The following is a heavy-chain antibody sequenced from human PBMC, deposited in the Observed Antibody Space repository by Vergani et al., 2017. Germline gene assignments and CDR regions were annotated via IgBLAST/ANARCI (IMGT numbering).Heavy chain of an antibody. CDR2: LIPIFGTA. Sequence: QVQLVQSGAEVKKPRSSVKVSCKASGGTFSSSAISWVRQAPGQGLEWMGGLIPIFGTANYAQKFQGRVTMTRNTSISTAYMGLSSLRSEDTAVYYCARSPPMRCCSGTSCYARYFDLWGRGTLVTVSS. J-gene: IGHJ2*01. CDR1: GGTFSSSA. CDR3: ARSPPMRCCSGTSCYARYFDL. D-gene: IGHD2-2*01. V-gene: IGHV1-69*06.